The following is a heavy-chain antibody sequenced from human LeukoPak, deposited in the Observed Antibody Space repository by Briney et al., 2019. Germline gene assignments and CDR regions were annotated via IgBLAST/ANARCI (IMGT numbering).Heavy chain of an antibody. V-gene: IGHV3-30*03. D-gene: IGHD2-2*01. Sequence: GRSLRLSCAASGFTFSSYGMHWVRRAPGKGLEWVALISYDGSNEYYADSVRGRFTISRDNSKFTLYMQMNSLRAEDTAVYCCARVRAGYCTSTSCYTGMDVWGQGTTVTVSS. J-gene: IGHJ6*02. CDR3: ARVRAGYCTSTSCYTGMDV. CDR1: GFTFSSYG. CDR2: ISYDGSNE.